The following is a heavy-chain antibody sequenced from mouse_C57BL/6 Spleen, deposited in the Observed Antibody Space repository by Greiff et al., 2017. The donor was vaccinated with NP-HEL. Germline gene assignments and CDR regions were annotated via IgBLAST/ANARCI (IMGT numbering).Heavy chain of an antibody. J-gene: IGHJ1*03. V-gene: IGHV1-69*01. CDR3: ARLGYYYGSHWYFDV. Sequence: QVQLQQPGAELVMPGASVKLSCKASGYTFTSYWMHWVKQRPGQGLEWIGELDPSDSYTNYNQKFKGKSTLTVDKSSSTAYMQLSSLTSEDSAVYYCARLGYYYGSHWYFDVWGTGTTVTVSS. CDR2: LDPSDSYT. D-gene: IGHD1-1*01. CDR1: GYTFTSYW.